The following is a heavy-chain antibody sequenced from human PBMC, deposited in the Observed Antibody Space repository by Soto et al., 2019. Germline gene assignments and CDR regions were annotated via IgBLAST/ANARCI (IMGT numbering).Heavy chain of an antibody. V-gene: IGHV1-8*01. CDR3: ARGLLGPNYDFWSGYFVWFDP. CDR2: MNPNSVNT. Sequence: GASVKVSCKASGYTFTSYDINWVRQATGQGLEWMGWMNPNSVNTGYAQKFQGRVTMTRNTSISTAYMELSSLRSEDTAVYYCARGLLGPNYDFWSGYFVWFDPWGQGTLVTVSS. D-gene: IGHD3-3*01. J-gene: IGHJ5*02. CDR1: GYTFTSYD.